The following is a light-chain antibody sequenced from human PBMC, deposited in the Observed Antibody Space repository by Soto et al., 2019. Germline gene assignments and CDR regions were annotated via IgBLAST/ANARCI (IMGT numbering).Light chain of an antibody. CDR1: HSVSSSY. CDR2: GAS. J-gene: IGKJ2*01. Sequence: EIVLTQSPGTLSLSPGERATLSCRASHSVSSSYLAWYQQKPGQAPRLLIYGASSRATGIPDRFSGSGSGTDFTLTIKRLEPEDFAVYYCQQYGSSPPYTFGQGTKLEI. V-gene: IGKV3-20*01. CDR3: QQYGSSPPYT.